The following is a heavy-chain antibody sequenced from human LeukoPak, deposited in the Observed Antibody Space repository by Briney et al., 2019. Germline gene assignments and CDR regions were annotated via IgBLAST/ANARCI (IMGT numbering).Heavy chain of an antibody. CDR2: ISAGNGNR. V-gene: IGHV1-3*01. D-gene: IGHD3-10*01. CDR3: AREGDYGSGSYYNVYYYYGMDV. CDR1: GYTFTSYA. Sequence: ASVKVSCKASGYTFTSYAMHWVRQAPGQRLEWMGWISAGNGNRKYSQKFQGRVTITRDTSASTAYMELSSLRSEDTAVYYCAREGDYGSGSYYNVYYYYGMDVWGQGTTVTVSS. J-gene: IGHJ6*02.